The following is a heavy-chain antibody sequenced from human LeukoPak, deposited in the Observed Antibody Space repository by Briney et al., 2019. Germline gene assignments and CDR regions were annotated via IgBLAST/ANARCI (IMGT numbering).Heavy chain of an antibody. CDR1: GFTFSDYY. Sequence: GGSLRLSCAASGFTFSDYYMSWIRQAPGKGLEWVSYISSSGSTIYYADSVKGRFTISRDNAKNALYLQMNSLRAEDTAVYYCAREGYSSGWHTYFDYWGQGTLVTVSS. V-gene: IGHV3-11*01. J-gene: IGHJ4*02. CDR2: ISSSGSTI. D-gene: IGHD6-19*01. CDR3: AREGYSSGWHTYFDY.